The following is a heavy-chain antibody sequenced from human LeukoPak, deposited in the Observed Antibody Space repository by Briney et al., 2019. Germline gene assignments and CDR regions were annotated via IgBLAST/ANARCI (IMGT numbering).Heavy chain of an antibody. CDR1: GFTFDDYA. CDR2: ISWNSGRI. D-gene: IGHD3-3*01. CDR3: ASDFWSGYYTPMGVNY. Sequence: GGSLRLSCAASGFTFDDYAMHWVRQAPGKGLEWVSGISWNSGRIGYADSVKGRFTISRDNAKNSLYLQVNSLRAEDTAVYYCASDFWSGYYTPMGVNYWGQGTLVTVSS. V-gene: IGHV3-9*01. J-gene: IGHJ4*02.